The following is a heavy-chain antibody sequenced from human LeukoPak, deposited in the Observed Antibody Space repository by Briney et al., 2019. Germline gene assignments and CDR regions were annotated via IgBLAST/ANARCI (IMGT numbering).Heavy chain of an antibody. J-gene: IGHJ3*02. Sequence: GSLRLSCAASGFTFSSYEMNWVRQAPGKGLEWVSSISSSSSYIYYADSVKGRFTISRDNAQNSLYLQMNSLRAEDTAVYYCARALTSPLYSGSYADAFDIWGQGTMVTVSS. CDR3: ARALTSPLYSGSYADAFDI. CDR2: ISSSSSYI. D-gene: IGHD1-26*01. CDR1: GFTFSSYE. V-gene: IGHV3-21*01.